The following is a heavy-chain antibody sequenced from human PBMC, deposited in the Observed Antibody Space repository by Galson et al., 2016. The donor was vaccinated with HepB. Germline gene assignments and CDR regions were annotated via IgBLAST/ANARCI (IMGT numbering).Heavy chain of an antibody. CDR1: GFTFGDYA. D-gene: IGHD3-10*01. J-gene: IGHJ4*02. Sequence: SLRLSCATSGFTFGDYAMSWFRQAPGKGLVWVGFIRSKASGETTEYAASVKGRFTISRDYSKSIAYLQMTSLKTEDTTMYYCSAGLYFGELSPPHWGQGTLVTVSS. CDR3: SAGLYFGELSPPH. V-gene: IGHV3-49*03. CDR2: IRSKASGETT.